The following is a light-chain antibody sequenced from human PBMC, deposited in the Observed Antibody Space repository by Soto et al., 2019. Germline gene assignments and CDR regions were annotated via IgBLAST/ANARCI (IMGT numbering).Light chain of an antibody. Sequence: DLQMTQSPSSLSASVGDRVTITCQASQDISNYLNWYQQKPGKAPKLLIYDASHLEAGVPSRFSGSGSWTDFTLTISSLQTEDLASYYCQQYEDRPLSFGPGTKVDV. J-gene: IGKJ3*01. V-gene: IGKV1-33*01. CDR1: QDISNY. CDR3: QQYEDRPLS. CDR2: DAS.